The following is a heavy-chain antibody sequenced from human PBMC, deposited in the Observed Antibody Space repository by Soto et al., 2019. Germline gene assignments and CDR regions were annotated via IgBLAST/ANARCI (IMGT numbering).Heavy chain of an antibody. D-gene: IGHD2-2*01. CDR2: ISTSAST. CDR3: XDLSRYCTSSNCD. CDR1: GFTFSSYS. Sequence: DVRLLESGGGLVQPGGSLRLSCAASGFTFSSYSMSWVRQAPGKGLEWVSTISTSASTYYGDSVRGRFTISRDNSRNTXXXXXXXXXXXXXXXXXXXDLSRYCTSSNCDWGQGTLVTVSS. V-gene: IGHV3-23*01. J-gene: IGHJ4*02.